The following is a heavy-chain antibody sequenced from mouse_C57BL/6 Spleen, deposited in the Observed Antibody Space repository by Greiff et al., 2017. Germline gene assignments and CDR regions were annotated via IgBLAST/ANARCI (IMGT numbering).Heavy chain of an antibody. CDR2: IDPSDSYT. V-gene: IGHV1-69*01. J-gene: IGHJ3*01. D-gene: IGHD3-2*02. Sequence: VQLQQPGAELVMPGASVKLSCKASGYTFTSYWMHWVKQRPGQGLEWIGEIDPSDSYTNYNQKFKGKSTLTVDKSSSTAYMQLSSLTSADSAVYYCARTKDSSGYVAYWGQGTLVTVAA. CDR1: GYTFTSYW. CDR3: ARTKDSSGYVAY.